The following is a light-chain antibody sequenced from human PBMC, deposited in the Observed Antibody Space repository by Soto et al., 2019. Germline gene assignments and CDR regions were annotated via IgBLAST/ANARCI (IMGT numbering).Light chain of an antibody. V-gene: IGLV1-40*01. CDR1: SSNIGAGYD. CDR2: GNS. J-gene: IGLJ2*01. CDR3: QSSDSSLRGVV. Sequence: QSVLTQPPSVSGAPGQRVTISCTGSSSNIGAGYDVHWYQQLPGTAPKLLIYGNSNRPSGVPDRFSGSKSGTSASLAITGLQAEDEAEYYCQSSDSSLRGVVFGGGTKLTVL.